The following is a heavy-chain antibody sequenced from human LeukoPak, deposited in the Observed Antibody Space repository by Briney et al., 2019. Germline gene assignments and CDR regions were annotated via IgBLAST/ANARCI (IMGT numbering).Heavy chain of an antibody. CDR2: INHSGST. Sequence: SETLSLTCAVYGGSFSGYYWSWIRQPPGKGLEWIGEINHSGSTNYNPSLKSRVTISVDTSKNQFSLKLSSVTAADTAVYYCARGDPCSGGSCYHGFPAGSDYWGQGTLVTVSS. V-gene: IGHV4-34*01. D-gene: IGHD2-15*01. CDR3: ARGDPCSGGSCYHGFPAGSDY. CDR1: GGSFSGYY. J-gene: IGHJ4*02.